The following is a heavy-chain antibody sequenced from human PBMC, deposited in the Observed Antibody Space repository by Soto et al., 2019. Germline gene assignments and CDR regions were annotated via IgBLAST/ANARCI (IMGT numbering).Heavy chain of an antibody. V-gene: IGHV3-33*01. CDR3: ARDTHYDFWSGYLPYYYGIDV. D-gene: IGHD3-3*01. Sequence: QVQLVESGGGVVQPGRSLRLSCAASGFTFSSYGMHWVRQAPGKGLEWVAVIWYDGSNKYYADSVKGRFTISRDNSKNTLYLQMNSLRAEDTAVYYCARDTHYDFWSGYLPYYYGIDVWGQGTTVTVSS. CDR2: IWYDGSNK. CDR1: GFTFSSYG. J-gene: IGHJ6*02.